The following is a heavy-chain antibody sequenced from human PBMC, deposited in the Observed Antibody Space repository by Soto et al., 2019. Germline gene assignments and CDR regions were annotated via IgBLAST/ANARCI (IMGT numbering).Heavy chain of an antibody. CDR2: ISGSGGST. D-gene: IGHD3-16*01. CDR3: ARPLIGPFGWFDP. Sequence: WSLRLSCAASGFTFSSYAMSWVRQAPGKGLEWVSAISGSGGSTYYADSVKGRFTISRDNSKNTLYLQMNSLRAEDTAVYYCARPLIGPFGWFDPWGQGTLVTVSS. V-gene: IGHV3-23*01. CDR1: GFTFSSYA. J-gene: IGHJ5*02.